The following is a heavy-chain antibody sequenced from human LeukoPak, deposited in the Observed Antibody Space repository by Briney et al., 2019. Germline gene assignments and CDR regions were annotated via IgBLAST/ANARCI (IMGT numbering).Heavy chain of an antibody. CDR1: GGSFSGYY. J-gene: IGHJ3*02. V-gene: IGHV4-34*01. Sequence: SETLSLTCAVYGGSFSGYYWSWIRQPPGKGLEWIGEINHSGSTNYNPSLKSRVTISVDTSKNQFSLKLSSVTAADTAVYYCARGLAFDIWGQGTMVTVFS. CDR3: ARGLAFDI. CDR2: INHSGST.